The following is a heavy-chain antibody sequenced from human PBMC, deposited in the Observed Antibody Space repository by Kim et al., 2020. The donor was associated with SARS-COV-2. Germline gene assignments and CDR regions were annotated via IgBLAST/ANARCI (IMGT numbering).Heavy chain of an antibody. D-gene: IGHD3-16*01. V-gene: IGHV3-66*01. J-gene: IGHJ6*02. Sequence: VQGRFTISREHSKNTLYLQMNSLRAEDTAVYYCARDGTRGSYYYYGMDVWGQGTTVTVSS. CDR3: ARDGTRGSYYYYGMDV.